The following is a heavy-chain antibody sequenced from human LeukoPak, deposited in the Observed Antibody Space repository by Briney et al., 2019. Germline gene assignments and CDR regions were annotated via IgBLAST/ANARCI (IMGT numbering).Heavy chain of an antibody. J-gene: IGHJ4*02. CDR1: GFTFSTYA. CDR3: AKQSDWNLVYYFDY. V-gene: IGHV3-23*01. D-gene: IGHD1-1*01. CDR2: ISGSGGGT. Sequence: GGSLRLSCAASGFTFSTYAMTWVRQAPGKGLEWVSDISGSGGGTYYADSVKGRFTISRDNSKNTLNLQMNSLRAEDTAVYYCAKQSDWNLVYYFDYWGQGILVTVSS.